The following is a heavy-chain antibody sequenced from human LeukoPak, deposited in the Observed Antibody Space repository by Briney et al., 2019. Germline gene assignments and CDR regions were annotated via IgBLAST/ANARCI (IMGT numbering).Heavy chain of an antibody. J-gene: IGHJ3*02. CDR3: AKRKPFSRTTGANAFDI. Sequence: GGSLRLSCAASGFTFSSYAMSWVRQAPGKGLEWVSAISGSGGSSYYADSVNGRFTISRDNSKNTLYLQMNSLKAEDTGVYYCAKRKPFSRTTGANAFDIWGQGTMVTVSS. CDR1: GFTFSSYA. V-gene: IGHV3-23*01. CDR2: ISGSGGSS. D-gene: IGHD4-17*01.